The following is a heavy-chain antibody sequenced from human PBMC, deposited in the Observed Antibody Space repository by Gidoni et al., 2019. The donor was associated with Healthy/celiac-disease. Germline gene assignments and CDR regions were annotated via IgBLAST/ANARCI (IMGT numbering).Heavy chain of an antibody. CDR3: TGDYGDYVFYYYGMDV. V-gene: IGHV3-49*03. CDR1: GFTFGDYA. CDR2: IRSKAYGGTT. Sequence: EVQLVESGGGLVQTGRSLRLSCTASGFTFGDYAMSWFRQAPGKGLEWVGFIRSKAYGGTTEYAASVKGRFTISRDDSKSIAYLQMNSLKTEDTAVYYCTGDYGDYVFYYYGMDVWGQGTTVTVSS. J-gene: IGHJ6*02. D-gene: IGHD4-17*01.